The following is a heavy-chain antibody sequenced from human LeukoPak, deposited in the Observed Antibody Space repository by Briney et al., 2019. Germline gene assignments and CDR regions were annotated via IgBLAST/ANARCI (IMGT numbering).Heavy chain of an antibody. D-gene: IGHD3-22*01. CDR2: ISWNSGSI. CDR1: GFTFSSYS. V-gene: IGHV3-9*01. Sequence: GGSLRLSCAASGFTFSSYSMNWVRQAPGKGLEWVSGISWNSGSIGYADSVKGRFTISRDNAKNSLYLQMNSLRAEDTALYYCAKARAGYYYDSSGYYDYWGQGTLVTVSS. J-gene: IGHJ4*02. CDR3: AKARAGYYYDSSGYYDY.